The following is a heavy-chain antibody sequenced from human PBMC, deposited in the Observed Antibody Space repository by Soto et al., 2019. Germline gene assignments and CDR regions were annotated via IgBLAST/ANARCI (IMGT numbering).Heavy chain of an antibody. CDR1: GGSISSSSYY. V-gene: IGHV4-39*01. Sequence: SYTLSLTGTVSGGSISSSSYYWGWIRQPPGKGLEWIGSIYYSGSTYYNPSLKSRVTISVDTSKNQFSLKLSSVTAADTAVYYCASDGRYFDYWGQGTLVTV. J-gene: IGHJ4*02. CDR3: ASDGRYFDY. CDR2: IYYSGST.